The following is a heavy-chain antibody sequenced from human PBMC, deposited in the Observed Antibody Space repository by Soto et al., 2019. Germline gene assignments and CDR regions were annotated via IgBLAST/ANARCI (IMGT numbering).Heavy chain of an antibody. CDR3: ASGQCISTSCPFDY. D-gene: IGHD2-2*01. CDR2: IIPIFGTA. CDR1: GGTFSSYA. Sequence: QVQLVQSGAEVKKPGSSVKVSCKASGGTFSSYAISWVRQAPGQGLEWMGGIIPIFGTANYAQKFQGRVTITANESTRKANMRLSSRRSEDTAEYYCASGQCISTSCPFDYWGQGTLVTVSA. V-gene: IGHV1-69*12. J-gene: IGHJ4*02.